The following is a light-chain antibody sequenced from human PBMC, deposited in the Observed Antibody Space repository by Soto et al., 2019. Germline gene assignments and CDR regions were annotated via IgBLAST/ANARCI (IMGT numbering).Light chain of an antibody. Sequence: EIVLTQSPATLSLSPGERATLSCRASQSVSSYLAWYQRKPGQAPRLLIYDASNRATGIPARFSGSGSGTDFTLTISSLEPEDFAVYYCQRGTFGQGTKV. CDR3: QRGT. CDR2: DAS. V-gene: IGKV3-11*01. CDR1: QSVSSY. J-gene: IGKJ1*01.